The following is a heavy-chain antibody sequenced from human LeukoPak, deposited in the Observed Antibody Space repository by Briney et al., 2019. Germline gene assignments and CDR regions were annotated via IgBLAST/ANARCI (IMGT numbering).Heavy chain of an antibody. CDR2: MNPNSGNT. CDR1: GYTFTSYD. D-gene: IGHD3-10*01. CDR3: ARGRMVRGVTWLFDP. J-gene: IGHJ5*02. Sequence: GASVKLSCTASGYTFTSYDMNWVRQATGQGLEWMGWMNPNSGNTDYAQKLQGRVTITRNTSKSTAYMELSSLRSEDTAVYYCARGRMVRGVTWLFDPWGQGTLVTVSS. V-gene: IGHV1-8*01.